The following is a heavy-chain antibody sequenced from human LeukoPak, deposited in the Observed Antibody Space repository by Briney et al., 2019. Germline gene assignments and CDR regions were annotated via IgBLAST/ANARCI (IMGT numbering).Heavy chain of an antibody. CDR1: GGSISSGGYY. CDR2: IYNSGST. Sequence: PSETLSLTCIVSGGSISSGGYYWSWIRQHPGKGLEWIGYIYNSGSTYYNPSLKSRVTISVDTSKNQFSLKLSSVTAADTAVYYCARSSGWYGEPHYRSHLFDYWGQGTLVTVSS. J-gene: IGHJ4*02. D-gene: IGHD6-19*01. CDR3: ARSSGWYGEPHYRSHLFDY. V-gene: IGHV4-31*03.